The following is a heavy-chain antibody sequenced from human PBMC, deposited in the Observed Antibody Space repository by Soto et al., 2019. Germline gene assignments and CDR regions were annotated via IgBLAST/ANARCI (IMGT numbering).Heavy chain of an antibody. CDR2: ISGSGGST. D-gene: IGHD2-2*01. Sequence: PGGSLRLSCAASGFTFSSYAMSWVRQAPGKGLEWVSAISGSGGSTYYADSVKGRFTISRDNSKNTLYLQMNSLRAEDTVVYYCAKEDIVVVPAGHPWLFYDFWSGYSYYYYYYMDVWGKGTTVTVSS. V-gene: IGHV3-23*01. CDR3: AKEDIVVVPAGHPWLFYDFWSGYSYYYYYYMDV. CDR1: GFTFSSYA. J-gene: IGHJ6*03.